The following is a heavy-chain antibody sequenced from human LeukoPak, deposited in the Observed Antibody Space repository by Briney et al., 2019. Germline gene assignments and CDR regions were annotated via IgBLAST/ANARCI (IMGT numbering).Heavy chain of an antibody. V-gene: IGHV3-7*01. J-gene: IGHJ4*02. Sequence: PGGSLRLSCAASGLTFSGHWMSWVRQAPGKGLEWVAHINQGGSDKYYGDSVKGRFTISRDNSKNSLYLQLNNLGAEDTAFYYCVRVMGVAVAGPLHPYYLDCWGQGTLVTVS. CDR1: GLTFSGHW. CDR2: INQGGSDK. D-gene: IGHD6-19*01. CDR3: VRVMGVAVAGPLHPYYLDC.